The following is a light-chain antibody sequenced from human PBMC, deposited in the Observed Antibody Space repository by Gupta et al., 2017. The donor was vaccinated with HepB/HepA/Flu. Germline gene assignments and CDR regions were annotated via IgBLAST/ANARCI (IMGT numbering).Light chain of an antibody. CDR3: AAWDDSLSGLVV. Sequence: SALPHPPSVSGTPGQRVTISWSGSSSNIGGNYVDWYQQRPGTAPKLLIYNNDHRPSGVPARFSASNACASTSPAISGLRSEDEADDYYAAWDDSLSGLVVFGGGTKLTVL. CDR1: SSNIGGNY. CDR2: NND. J-gene: IGLJ2*01. V-gene: IGLV1-47*02.